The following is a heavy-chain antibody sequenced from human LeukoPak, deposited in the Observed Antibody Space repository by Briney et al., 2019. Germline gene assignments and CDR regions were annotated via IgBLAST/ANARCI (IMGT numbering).Heavy chain of an antibody. J-gene: IGHJ4*02. Sequence: GGSLRLSCAASGFSVNDKYMFWVRQAPGKGLEWVSVIYTGGGTYYADSVKGRFSLSRDSSKNTLYLHMNRLRAEDTAVYYCARGPGDYWGQGTLVTVSS. CDR2: IYTGGGT. D-gene: IGHD3-10*01. V-gene: IGHV3-53*01. CDR1: GFSVNDKY. CDR3: ARGPGDY.